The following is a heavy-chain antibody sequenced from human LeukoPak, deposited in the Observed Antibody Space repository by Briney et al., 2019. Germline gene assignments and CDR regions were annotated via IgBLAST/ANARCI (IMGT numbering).Heavy chain of an antibody. V-gene: IGHV3-23*01. D-gene: IGHD6-19*01. CDR2: ISGSGSGGST. CDR1: GFTFSSYA. J-gene: IGHJ4*02. CDR3: AKLLAVTNSYYFNY. Sequence: GGSLRLSCAASGFTFSSYAMSWVRQAPGKGLEWVSTISGSGSGGSTYYAASVKGRFTISRDNSKDTLYLQMNSLGAEDTAVYYCAKLLAVTNSYYFNYWGQGTLVTVSS.